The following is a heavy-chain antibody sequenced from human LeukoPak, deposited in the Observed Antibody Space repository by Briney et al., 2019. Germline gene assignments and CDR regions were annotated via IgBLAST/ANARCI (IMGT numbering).Heavy chain of an antibody. V-gene: IGHV3-23*01. Sequence: GGSLRLSCAASGFTFSSYAMSWVRQAPGKGLEWVSGISDSSGSTYYADSVKGRFTVSRDNSKNTLYLQMNSLRAEDTAVYYCAKLPPRVVPAANYYFDYWGQGTLVTVSS. J-gene: IGHJ4*02. CDR1: GFTFSSYA. D-gene: IGHD2-2*01. CDR3: AKLPPRVVPAANYYFDY. CDR2: ISDSSGST.